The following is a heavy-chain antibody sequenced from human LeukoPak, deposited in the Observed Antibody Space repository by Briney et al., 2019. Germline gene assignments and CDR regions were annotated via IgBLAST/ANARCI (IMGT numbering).Heavy chain of an antibody. CDR3: AREASGGYFDY. CDR1: GYTISSYY. J-gene: IGHJ4*02. D-gene: IGHD4-23*01. CDR2: INPTGDST. Sequence: ASVKVSSKAPGYTISSYYMHWVRQTPGQGLEWVGLINPTGDSTNYAQNFRGRVTMTRDTSTSRVYMDLSSLRSEDTAVYYCAREASGGYFDYWGQGTLVTVSS. V-gene: IGHV1-46*01.